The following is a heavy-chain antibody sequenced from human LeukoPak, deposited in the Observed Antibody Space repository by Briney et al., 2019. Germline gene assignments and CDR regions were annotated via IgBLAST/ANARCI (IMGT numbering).Heavy chain of an antibody. CDR2: ISGSGDST. J-gene: IGHJ6*02. Sequence: GGSLRLSCAASGFTFSSYAMSWVRQAPGKGLEWVPAISGSGDSTYYADSVKGRFTISRDNSKNTLYLQMNSLRAEDTAVYYCASPGDDYHYYGMDVWGQGTTVTVSS. D-gene: IGHD3-10*01. CDR1: GFTFSSYA. V-gene: IGHV3-23*01. CDR3: ASPGDDYHYYGMDV.